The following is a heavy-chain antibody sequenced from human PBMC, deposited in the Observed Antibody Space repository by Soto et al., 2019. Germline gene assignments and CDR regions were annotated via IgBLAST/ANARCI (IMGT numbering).Heavy chain of an antibody. J-gene: IGHJ6*02. CDR3: AREDGEMAKIGSTYYYYGMDV. V-gene: IGHV1-18*01. D-gene: IGHD5-12*01. CDR1: GYTFTSYG. CDR2: ISAYNGNT. Sequence: ASVKVSCKASGYTFTSYGISWVRQAPGQGLEWMGWISAYNGNTNYAQKLQGRVTMTTDTSTSTAYMELRSLRSDDTAVYYCAREDGEMAKIGSTYYYYGMDVWGQGTTVTVSS.